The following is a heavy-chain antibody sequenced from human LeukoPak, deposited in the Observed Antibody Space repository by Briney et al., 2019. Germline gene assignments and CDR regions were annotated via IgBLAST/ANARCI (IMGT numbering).Heavy chain of an antibody. V-gene: IGHV3-23*01. CDR3: AKKLHDSSGYYILWYAFDI. CDR1: GFTFSSYA. CDR2: ISGSGGST. J-gene: IGHJ3*02. Sequence: GGSLRLSCAASGFTFSSYAMSWVRQAPGKGLEWVSAISGSGGSTYYADSVKGRLTISRDNSKNTLYLQMNSLRAEDTAVYYCAKKLHDSSGYYILWYAFDIWGQGTMVTVSS. D-gene: IGHD3-22*01.